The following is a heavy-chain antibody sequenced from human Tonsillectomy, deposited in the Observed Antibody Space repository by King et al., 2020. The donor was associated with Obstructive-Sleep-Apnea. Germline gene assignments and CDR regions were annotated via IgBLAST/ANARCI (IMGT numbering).Heavy chain of an antibody. Sequence: VQLVESGGGVVQPGRSLRLSCAASGFTFSSYGMNWVRQAPGKGLEWVAIVSYDGSIKYYADSVKGRFTISRENSKNTLYLQMNSLRVEDTAVYYCAKDAVVNYYGSGSYPLHNWFDPWGQGTLVTVSS. CDR2: VSYDGSIK. D-gene: IGHD3-10*01. V-gene: IGHV3-30*18. J-gene: IGHJ5*02. CDR3: AKDAVVNYYGSGSYPLHNWFDP. CDR1: GFTFSSYG.